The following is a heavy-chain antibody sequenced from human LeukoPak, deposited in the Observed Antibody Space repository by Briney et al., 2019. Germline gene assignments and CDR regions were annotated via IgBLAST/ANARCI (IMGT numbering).Heavy chain of an antibody. CDR3: ANPNYYDSSGSYSDDY. CDR2: ISYDGSNK. CDR1: GFTFSRYG. V-gene: IGHV3-30*18. Sequence: GRSLRLSCAASGFTFSRYGMHWVRQAPGKGLEWVAVISYDGSNKYYADSVKGRFTISRDNSKNTLYLQMNSLRAEDTAVYYCANPNYYDSSGSYSDDYWGQGTLVTVSS. D-gene: IGHD3-22*01. J-gene: IGHJ4*02.